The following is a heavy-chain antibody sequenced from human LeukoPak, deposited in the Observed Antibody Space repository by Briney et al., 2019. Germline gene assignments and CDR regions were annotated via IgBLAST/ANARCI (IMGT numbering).Heavy chain of an antibody. D-gene: IGHD3-22*01. CDR2: IYYSGST. CDR1: GGSISSGDYY. V-gene: IGHV4-30-4*08. CDR3: ARDGEYDSSGSGAFDI. Sequence: SQTLSLTCTVSGGSISSGDYYWSWSRQPPGKGLEWTGYIYYSGSTYYNPSLKSRVTISVDTSKNQFSLKLSSVTAADTAVYYCARDGEYDSSGSGAFDIWGQGTMVTVSS. J-gene: IGHJ3*02.